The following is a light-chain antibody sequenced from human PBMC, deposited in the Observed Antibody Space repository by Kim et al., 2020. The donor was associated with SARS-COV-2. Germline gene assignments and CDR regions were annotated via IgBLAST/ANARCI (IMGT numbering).Light chain of an antibody. CDR2: DVN. V-gene: IGLV2-14*03. J-gene: IGLJ3*02. Sequence: QSALTQPASVSGSPGQSITISCTGTSSDVGGYNSVSWYQQYPGKVPQLLIYDVNKWPSGVSHRFSGSKSGNTASLTISGLQFEDEAHYYCYSYTSSRTWVFGGGTQLTVL. CDR1: SSDVGGYNS. CDR3: YSYTSSRTWV.